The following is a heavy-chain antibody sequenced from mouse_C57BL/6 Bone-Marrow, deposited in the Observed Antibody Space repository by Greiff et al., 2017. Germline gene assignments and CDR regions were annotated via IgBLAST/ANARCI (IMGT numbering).Heavy chain of an antibody. J-gene: IGHJ3*01. CDR3: ARSDYYDYAFAY. D-gene: IGHD2-4*01. Sequence: VQLQQPGAELMKPGASVKLSCKATGYTFTGYWIEWVKQRPGHGLEWIGEILPGSGSTNYNEKFKGKATFTVATSSNTAYMQLRSLTTDDSAIYVCARSDYYDYAFAYWGQGTLVTVSA. CDR1: GYTFTGYW. V-gene: IGHV1-9*01. CDR2: ILPGSGST.